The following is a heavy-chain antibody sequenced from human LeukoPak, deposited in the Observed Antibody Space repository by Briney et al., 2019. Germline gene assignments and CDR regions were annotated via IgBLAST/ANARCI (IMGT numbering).Heavy chain of an antibody. Sequence: PGGSLRLSCAASGFTFSSYSMNWVRQAPGKGLEWVAAISTTSGNIYYADSVKGRFTISRDNAKNSLYLQMNSLRVEDTALYYWGRGPPPHDFDAWGKGPLVTVSS. J-gene: IGHJ4*02. D-gene: IGHD3-3*01. CDR3: GRGPPPHDFDA. CDR2: ISTTSGNI. CDR1: GFTFSSYS. V-gene: IGHV3-21*01.